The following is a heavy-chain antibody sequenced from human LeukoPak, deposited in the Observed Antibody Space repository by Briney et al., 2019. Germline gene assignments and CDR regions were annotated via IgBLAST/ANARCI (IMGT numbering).Heavy chain of an antibody. Sequence: SETLSLTCTVSGGSISSHYWSWIRQPPGKGLEWIGYIYYSGSTNYNPSLKSRVTISVDTSKNQFSLKLSSVTAADTAVYYCARRRPADSSSWPQANYYYYYMDVWGKGTTVTVSS. CDR2: IYYSGST. J-gene: IGHJ6*03. D-gene: IGHD6-13*01. V-gene: IGHV4-59*11. CDR1: GGSISSHY. CDR3: ARRRPADSSSWPQANYYYYYMDV.